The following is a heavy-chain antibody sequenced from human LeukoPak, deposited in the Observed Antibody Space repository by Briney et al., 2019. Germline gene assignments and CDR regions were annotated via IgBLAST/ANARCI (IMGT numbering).Heavy chain of an antibody. CDR2: ISYDGSNK. D-gene: IGHD3-22*01. CDR3: ARDPYYDTNWFDP. CDR1: GFTFSSYA. J-gene: IGHJ5*02. V-gene: IGHV3-30-3*01. Sequence: GGSLRLSCAASGFTFSSYAMSWVRQAPGKGLEWVAVISYDGSNKYYADSVKGRFTISRDNSKNTLYLQMNSLRAEDTAVYYCARDPYYDTNWFDPWGQGTLVTVSS.